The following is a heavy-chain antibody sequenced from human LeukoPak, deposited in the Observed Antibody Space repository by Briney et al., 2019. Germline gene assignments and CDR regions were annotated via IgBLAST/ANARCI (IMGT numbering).Heavy chain of an antibody. CDR2: INAGNGNT. V-gene: IGHV1-3*01. CDR1: GYTFTGYY. D-gene: IGHD3-10*01. CDR3: ARILWFGEFPFDY. J-gene: IGHJ4*02. Sequence: ASVKVSCKASGYTFTGYYFHWVRQAPRQRLEWTGWINAGNGNTKYSQKFQGRVTITRDTSASTAYMELSSLRSEDTAVYYCARILWFGEFPFDYWGQGTLVTVSS.